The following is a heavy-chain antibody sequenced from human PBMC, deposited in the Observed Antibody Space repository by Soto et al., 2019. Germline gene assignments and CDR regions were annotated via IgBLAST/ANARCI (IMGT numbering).Heavy chain of an antibody. D-gene: IGHD6-13*01. CDR2: VSFDGSNK. J-gene: IGHJ5*02. Sequence: QVQLVESGGGVVQPGRSLRLYCAASGFTFSTHAMHWVRQAPGKGLECVAIVSFDGSNKYYADSVKGRFTISRDNSKNTLYLQMSGLTPEDTAFYYCARDQTGITIAGRGRIDRWDQGTLVTVSS. V-gene: IGHV3-30-3*01. CDR3: ARDQTGITIAGRGRIDR. CDR1: GFTFSTHA.